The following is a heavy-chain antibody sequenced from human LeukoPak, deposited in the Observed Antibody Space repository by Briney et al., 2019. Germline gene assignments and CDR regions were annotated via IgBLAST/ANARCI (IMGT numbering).Heavy chain of an antibody. V-gene: IGHV3-9*01. D-gene: IGHD2-15*01. Sequence: GGSLRLSCAASGFTLDDYAMHWVRQAPGKGLEWVSSISWSSADIGYADSVKGRFTISRDNAKNSLYLQMNGLRAQDTAFYYCAKSAVPVAATRLFDYWGQGTLVTVSA. CDR1: GFTLDDYA. CDR2: ISWSSADI. J-gene: IGHJ4*02. CDR3: AKSAVPVAATRLFDY.